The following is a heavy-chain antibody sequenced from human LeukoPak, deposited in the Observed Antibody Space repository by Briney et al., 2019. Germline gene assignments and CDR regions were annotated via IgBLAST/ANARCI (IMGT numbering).Heavy chain of an antibody. CDR2: INHSGST. D-gene: IGHD2-15*01. V-gene: IGHV4-34*01. CDR3: ARKLGVVVAATNNWFDS. CDR1: GGSFSGYY. Sequence: SETLSLTCAVYGGSFSGYYWSWIRQPPGKGLEWIGEINHSGSTNYNPSLKSRVTISVDTSKNQFSLKLSSVTAADTAVYYCARKLGVVVAATNNWFDSWGQGTLVTVSS. J-gene: IGHJ5*01.